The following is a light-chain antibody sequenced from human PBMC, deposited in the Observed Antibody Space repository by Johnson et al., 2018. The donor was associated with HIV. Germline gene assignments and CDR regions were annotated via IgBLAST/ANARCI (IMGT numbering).Light chain of an antibody. CDR3: GTWDSSLSAHYI. CDR2: ENN. J-gene: IGLJ1*01. V-gene: IGLV1-51*02. CDR1: SSNIGNSY. Sequence: HSVLTQPPSVSAAPGQKVTISCSGSSSNIGNSYVCWYQQLPGTAPKLLIYENNKRPSGIPDRFSGSKSGTSATLGITGLQTGDEADYYCGTWDSSLSAHYIFGTGTKGTVL.